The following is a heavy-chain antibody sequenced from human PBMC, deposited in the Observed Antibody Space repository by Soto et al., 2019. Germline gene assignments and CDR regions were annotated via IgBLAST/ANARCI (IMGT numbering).Heavy chain of an antibody. D-gene: IGHD1-26*01. J-gene: IGHJ4*02. Sequence: EVQLVESGGDLIQPGGSLRLSCAASGFTVSGPYMNWVRQAPGKGLEWVSIINNVGSTYYADSVKGRFTISRDNSKNTLYLQMNSLRAEDTAVYYCTRGLREAWEASGYWGQGTVVTVSS. V-gene: IGHV3-53*01. CDR2: INNVGST. CDR1: GFTVSGPY. CDR3: TRGLREAWEASGY.